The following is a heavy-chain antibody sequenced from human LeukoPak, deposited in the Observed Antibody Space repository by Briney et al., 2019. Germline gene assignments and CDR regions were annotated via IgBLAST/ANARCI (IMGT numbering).Heavy chain of an antibody. D-gene: IGHD6-19*01. CDR3: AREGRQWLVFNFRFDY. V-gene: IGHV4-39*07. Sequence: SETLSLTCTVSGGSMSNSSYYWGWIRQPPGKGLEWIGSIYYSGSTYYNPSLKSRVTISVDTSKNQFSLKLSSVTAADTAVYYCAREGRQWLVFNFRFDYWGQGTLVTVSS. J-gene: IGHJ4*02. CDR1: GGSMSNSSYY. CDR2: IYYSGST.